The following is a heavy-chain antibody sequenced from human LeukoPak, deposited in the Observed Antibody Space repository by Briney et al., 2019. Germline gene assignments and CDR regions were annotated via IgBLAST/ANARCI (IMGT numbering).Heavy chain of an antibody. J-gene: IGHJ3*02. CDR3: ARGRSSGSYSSVGAFDI. Sequence: GGPLRLSCAASGFTVSSNYMSWVRQAPGKGLEWVSIIYSGGSTYYADSVKGRFTISRDNSKNTLFLQMNSLRAEDTAVYYCARGRSSGSYSSVGAFDIWGQGTMVTVSS. D-gene: IGHD1-26*01. V-gene: IGHV3-66*01. CDR1: GFTVSSNY. CDR2: IYSGGST.